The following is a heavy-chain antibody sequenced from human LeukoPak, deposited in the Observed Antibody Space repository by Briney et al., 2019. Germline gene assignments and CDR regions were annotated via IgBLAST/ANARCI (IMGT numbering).Heavy chain of an antibody. CDR3: ARSKWSGSYSDFDY. Sequence: GSLRLSCAASGFTFSSYGMHWVRQAPGKGLEWVAVIWYDGSNKYYADSVKGRFTISRDNAKNSLYLQMNSLRAEDTAVYYCARSKWSGSYSDFDYWGQGTLVTVSS. CDR2: IWYDGSNK. J-gene: IGHJ4*02. V-gene: IGHV3-33*01. D-gene: IGHD1-26*01. CDR1: GFTFSSYG.